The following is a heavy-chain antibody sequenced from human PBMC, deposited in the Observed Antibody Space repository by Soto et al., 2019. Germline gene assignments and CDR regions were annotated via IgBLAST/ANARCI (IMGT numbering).Heavy chain of an antibody. CDR1: GFTFSSYG. J-gene: IGHJ4*02. D-gene: IGHD5-18*01. V-gene: IGHV3-30*18. CDR3: AKENPWVYSYGHFDY. CDR2: ISYDGSNK. Sequence: LRLSCAASGFTFSSYGMHWVRQAPGKGLEWVAVISYDGSNKYYADSVKGRFTISRDNSKNTLYLQMNSLRAEDTAVYYCAKENPWVYSYGHFDYWGQGTLVTVSS.